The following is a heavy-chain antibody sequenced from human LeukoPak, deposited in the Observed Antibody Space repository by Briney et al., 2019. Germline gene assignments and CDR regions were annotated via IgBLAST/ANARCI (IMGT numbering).Heavy chain of an antibody. CDR3: ARGGYWEEYFQH. J-gene: IGHJ1*01. V-gene: IGHV3-21*01. CDR2: ISSSSSYI. CDR1: GFTFSSYI. D-gene: IGHD3-22*01. Sequence: GGSLRLSCAASGFTFSSYIMNWGRQAPGKGLEWVSSISSSSSYIYYADSVKGRFTISRDNAKNSLYLQMNSLRAEDTAVYYCARGGYWEEYFQHWGQGTLVTVSS.